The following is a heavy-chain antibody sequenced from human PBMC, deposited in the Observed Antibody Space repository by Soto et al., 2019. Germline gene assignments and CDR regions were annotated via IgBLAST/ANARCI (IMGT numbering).Heavy chain of an antibody. CDR2: IKQDGSEK. CDR3: ASVNSYYYYYMDV. V-gene: IGHV3-7*01. J-gene: IGHJ6*03. Sequence: GGSLRLSCAASGFTVSSYWMSWVRQAPGKGLEWVANIKQDGSEKYYVDSVKGRFTISRDNAKNSLYLQMNSLRAEDTAVYYCASVNSYYYYYMDVWGKGTTVTVSS. CDR1: GFTVSSYW.